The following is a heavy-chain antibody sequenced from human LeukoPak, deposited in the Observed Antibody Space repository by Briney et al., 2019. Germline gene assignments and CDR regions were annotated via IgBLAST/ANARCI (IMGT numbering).Heavy chain of an antibody. CDR2: ISNRGRTI. Sequence: GGSLRLSCAASGLTFSSYEMSWVRQAPGKGLEWVSYISNRGRTIYYADSVKGRFTISRDNARNSLYLQMNSLRVEDTAVYYCARKFAPGASDIWGQGTMVTVSS. CDR1: GLTFSSYE. CDR3: ARKFAPGASDI. D-gene: IGHD3-10*01. J-gene: IGHJ3*02. V-gene: IGHV3-48*03.